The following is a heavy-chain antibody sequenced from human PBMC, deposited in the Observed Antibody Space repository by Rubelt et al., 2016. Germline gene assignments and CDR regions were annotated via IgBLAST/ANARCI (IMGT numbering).Heavy chain of an antibody. D-gene: IGHD3-3*01. CDR2: ISPNSGGT. J-gene: IGHJ6*03. CDR3: AKGARITIFGVVINPGYYYYYMDV. Sequence: GLEWMGWISPNSGGTNYAQKFQGRVTMTRDTSISTAYMELSRLRSDDTAVYYCAKGARITIFGVVINPGYYYYYMDVWGKGTTVTVSS. V-gene: IGHV1-2*02.